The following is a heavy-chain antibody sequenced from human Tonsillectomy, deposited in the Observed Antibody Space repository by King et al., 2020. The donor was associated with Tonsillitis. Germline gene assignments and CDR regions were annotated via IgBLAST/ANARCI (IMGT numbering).Heavy chain of an antibody. CDR1: GFTFSVYA. V-gene: IGHV3-23*04. J-gene: IGHJ2*01. CDR2: INLGGDTT. Sequence: EVQLVESGGGLAQPGGSLRLSCAASGFTFSVYAMTWVRQAPGKGLEWVSFINLGGDTTSYADTVKGRFTISRDNSKNTLYLQMNNLRAEDTAVYYCASNCGHINGPDVWGRGTLVTVSS. CDR3: ASNCGHINGPDV. D-gene: IGHD1-14*01.